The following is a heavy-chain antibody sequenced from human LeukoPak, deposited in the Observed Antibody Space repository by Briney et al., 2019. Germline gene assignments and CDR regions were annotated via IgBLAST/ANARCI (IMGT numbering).Heavy chain of an antibody. CDR1: GYTFVSYD. D-gene: IGHD2-21*01. V-gene: IGHV1-8*01. CDR3: ARDIEVVGNY. Sequence: ASVKVSCKASGYTFVSYDINWVRQATGQGPEWMGWMSPKSGNTGYAQKFQGRVTMTRDTSTSTVYMELSSLRSEDTAVYYCARDIEVVGNYWGQGTLVTVSS. J-gene: IGHJ4*02. CDR2: MSPKSGNT.